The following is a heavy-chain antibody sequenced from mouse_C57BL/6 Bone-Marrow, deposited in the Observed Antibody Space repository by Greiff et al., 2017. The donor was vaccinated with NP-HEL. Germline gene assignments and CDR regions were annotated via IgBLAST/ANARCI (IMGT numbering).Heavy chain of an antibody. Sequence: VKLVESGAELARPGASVKLSCKASGYTFTSYGISWVKQRTGQGLEWIGEIYPRSGNTYYNEKFKGKATLTADKSSSTAYMELRSLTSEDSAVYFCARQGYGSSYFFDYWGQGTTLTVSS. J-gene: IGHJ2*01. CDR3: ARQGYGSSYFFDY. D-gene: IGHD1-1*01. CDR1: GYTFTSYG. V-gene: IGHV1-81*01. CDR2: IYPRSGNT.